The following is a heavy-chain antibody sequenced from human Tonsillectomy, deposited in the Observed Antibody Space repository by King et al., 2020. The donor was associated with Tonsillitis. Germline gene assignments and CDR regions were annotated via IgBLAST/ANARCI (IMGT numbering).Heavy chain of an antibody. D-gene: IGHD4-17*01. CDR1: GFTFSSYG. J-gene: IGHJ4*02. CDR2: ISYDGSNK. Sequence: VQLVESGGGVVQPGRSLRLSCAASGFTFSSYGMHWVRQAPGKGLEWVAVISYDGSNKYYADSVKGRFTISRDNSKNTLYLQMNSLRAEDTAVYYCAKGPRGDDYGEYFDYWGQGTLVTVSS. CDR3: AKGPRGDDYGEYFDY. V-gene: IGHV3-30*18.